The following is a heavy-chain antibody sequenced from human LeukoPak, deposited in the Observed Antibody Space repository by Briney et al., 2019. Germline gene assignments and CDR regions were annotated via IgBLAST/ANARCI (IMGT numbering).Heavy chain of an antibody. CDR1: GFTFSSYA. V-gene: IGHV3-64D*06. CDR2: ISSNGGST. J-gene: IGHJ4*02. Sequence: GGSLRLSCSASGFTFSSYAMHCVRQAPGKGLEYCSAISSNGGSTYYADYVKGRFTISRDNSKNTLYIQMSRLRAEDTAVYYCVKSYYDILPGYSPLGGYFDYWGQGTLVTVSS. D-gene: IGHD3-9*01. CDR3: VKSYYDILPGYSPLGGYFDY.